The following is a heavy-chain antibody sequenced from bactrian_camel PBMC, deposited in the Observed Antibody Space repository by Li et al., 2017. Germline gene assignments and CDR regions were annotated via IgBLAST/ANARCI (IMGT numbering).Heavy chain of an antibody. Sequence: HVQLVESGGASVQTGGSLKLSCAAPGDTYCMGWFRQAPGKEREGVAYINRAGYTVYADSVKGRFTISRGNAKNTVHLQMNSLRAEDTAMYYCAGLVGNCPGFVKEAYDYWGQGTQVTVS. J-gene: IGHJ4*01. CDR2: INRAGYT. CDR1: GDTYC. V-gene: IGHV3S53*01. CDR3: AGLVGNCPGFVKEAYDY. D-gene: IGHD8*01.